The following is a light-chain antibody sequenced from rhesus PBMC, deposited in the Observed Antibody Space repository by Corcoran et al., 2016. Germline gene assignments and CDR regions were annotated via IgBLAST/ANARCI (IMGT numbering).Light chain of an antibody. CDR1: QSISSW. J-gene: IGKJ3*01. CDR3: LQYATTPVT. V-gene: IGKV1-22*01. Sequence: DIQMTQSPSSLSASVGDTVNIICRASQSISSWLDWYQLKPGKAPKLLIYKASNLQSGVPSRFSGSGSGTDFTLTISGLQPADFATYCCLQYATTPVTFGPGTKLDI. CDR2: KAS.